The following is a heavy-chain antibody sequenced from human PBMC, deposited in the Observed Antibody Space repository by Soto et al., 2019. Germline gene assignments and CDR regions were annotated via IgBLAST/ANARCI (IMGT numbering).Heavy chain of an antibody. CDR2: SFYNGRP. CDR1: GGSVNSGDFY. CDR3: ARGTYCVGGACYAGRKGLDV. J-gene: IGHJ6*02. V-gene: IGHV4-61*08. Sequence: PSETLSLTCSVSGGSVNSGDFYWNWMRQTPGKGLEWIGYSFYNGRPNYKSSLGGRVTITVDTSKNQFSLKLNSVTAADTAVYYCARGTYCVGGACYAGRKGLDVWGQGTTVTVSS. D-gene: IGHD2-21*01.